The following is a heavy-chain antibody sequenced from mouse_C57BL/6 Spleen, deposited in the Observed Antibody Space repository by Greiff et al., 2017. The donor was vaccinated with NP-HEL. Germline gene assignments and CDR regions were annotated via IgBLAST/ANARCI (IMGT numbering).Heavy chain of an antibody. CDR2: ISYDGSN. CDR3: ARLFDY. Sequence: EESGPGLVKPSQSLSLTCSVTGYSITSGYYWNWIRQFPGNKLEWMGYISYDGSNNYNPSLKNRISITRDTSKNQFFLKLNSVTTEDTATYYCARLFDYWGQGTTLTVSS. CDR1: GYSITSGYY. V-gene: IGHV3-6*01. J-gene: IGHJ2*01.